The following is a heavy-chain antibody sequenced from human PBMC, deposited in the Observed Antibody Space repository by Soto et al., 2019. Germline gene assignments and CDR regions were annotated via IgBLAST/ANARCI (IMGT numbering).Heavy chain of an antibody. Sequence: GGSLRLSCAASGFTFSSYWMSWVRQAPGKGLEWVANIKQDGSEKYYVDSVKGRFTISRDNAKNSLYLQMNSLRAEDTAVYYCARDRKAARPDAFDIWGQGTMVTVSS. V-gene: IGHV3-7*01. D-gene: IGHD6-6*01. CDR3: ARDRKAARPDAFDI. J-gene: IGHJ3*02. CDR2: IKQDGSEK. CDR1: GFTFSSYW.